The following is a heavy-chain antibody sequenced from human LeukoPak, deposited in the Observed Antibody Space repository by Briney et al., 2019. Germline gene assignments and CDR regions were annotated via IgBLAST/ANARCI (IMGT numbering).Heavy chain of an antibody. V-gene: IGHV1-18*01. CDR2: ISTYHGNT. CDR3: ARGRRGYCICGSCPLHYYYYRDV. CDR1: GYIFTRHG. J-gene: IGHJ6*03. D-gene: IGHD2-15*01. Sequence: ASEKVFCKASGYIFTRHGISWVRHAPGLGLEYMRYISTYHGNTKYAQKLQGKVTMTRDTSISTAYMELSRLRSDDTAVYYCARGRRGYCICGSCPLHYYYYRDVWGKGTTVTISS.